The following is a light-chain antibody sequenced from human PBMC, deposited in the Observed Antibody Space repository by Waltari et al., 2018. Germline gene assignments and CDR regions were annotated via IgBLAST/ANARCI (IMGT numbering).Light chain of an antibody. CDR1: HIGSYS. CDR3: HVWHAHFDPGV. J-gene: IGLJ1*01. CDR2: YDS. V-gene: IGLV3-21*04. Sequence: SYVLTQPPSVSVAPGATASITCGGDHIGSYSMPWYQQKPGQAPLLIIFYDSDRPSGIPARFSGSNSGDTATLTITSVEAGDEARYYCHVWHAHFDPGVFGTGTEVTVL.